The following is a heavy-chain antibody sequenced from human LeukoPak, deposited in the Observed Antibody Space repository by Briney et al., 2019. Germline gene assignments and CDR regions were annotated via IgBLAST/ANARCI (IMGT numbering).Heavy chain of an antibody. J-gene: IGHJ5*02. V-gene: IGHV4-34*01. CDR2: INHSGST. CDR3: ARDRFGTNWFDP. D-gene: IGHD3-10*01. CDR1: GGSFSGHY. Sequence: SETLSHTCAVYGGSFSGHYWSWIRQPPGKGLEWIGEINHSGSTNYNPSLKSRVTISVDTSKNQFSLKLSSVTAADTAVYYCARDRFGTNWFDPWGQGTLVTVSS.